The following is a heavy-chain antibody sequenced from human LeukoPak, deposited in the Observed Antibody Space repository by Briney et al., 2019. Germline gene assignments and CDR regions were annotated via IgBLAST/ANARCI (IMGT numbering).Heavy chain of an antibody. V-gene: IGHV4-39*01. CDR1: GVSISSSSYY. D-gene: IGHD2-2*01. J-gene: IGHJ6*02. CDR3: ARTDVVVPDIPLDV. CDR2: IYYSGST. Sequence: PSETLSLTCTVSGVSISSSSYYWGWIRQPPGKGLEWIGSIYYSGSTYYNPSLNSRATISVDTSKNQFSLKLSSVTAADTDVYYCARTDVVVPDIPLDVWGQGTTVTVSS.